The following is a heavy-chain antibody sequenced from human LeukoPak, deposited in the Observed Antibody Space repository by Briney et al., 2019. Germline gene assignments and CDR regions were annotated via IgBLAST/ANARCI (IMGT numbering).Heavy chain of an antibody. Sequence: PSETLSLTCTVSGGSISSYYWSWIRQPPGKGLEWIGYIYYSGSTNYNPSLKSRVTISVDTSKNQFSLKLSSVTAADTAVYYCARDXCSSTSCGPRWFDPWGQGTLVTVSS. CDR1: GGSISSYY. CDR2: IYYSGST. J-gene: IGHJ5*02. CDR3: ARDXCSSTSCGPRWFDP. V-gene: IGHV4-59*01. D-gene: IGHD2-2*01.